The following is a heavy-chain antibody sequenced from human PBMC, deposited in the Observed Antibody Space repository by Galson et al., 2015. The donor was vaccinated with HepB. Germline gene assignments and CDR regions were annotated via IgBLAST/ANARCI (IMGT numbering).Heavy chain of an antibody. V-gene: IGHV3-11*06. Sequence: SLRLSCAASGFGFSDYHLHWLRQAPGKGLEWLSYISGSGSYSDSVDSVKGRFIISRDNARNSLSLQMNSLRAEDTAVYYCGRDRGIYGSGSPDHWGQGVLVIVSS. CDR3: GRDRGIYGSGSPDH. D-gene: IGHD3-10*01. CDR2: ISGSGSYS. CDR1: GFGFSDYH. J-gene: IGHJ1*01.